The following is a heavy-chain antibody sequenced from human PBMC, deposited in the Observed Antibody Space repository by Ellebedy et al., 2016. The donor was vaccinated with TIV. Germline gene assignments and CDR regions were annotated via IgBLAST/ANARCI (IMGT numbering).Heavy chain of an antibody. D-gene: IGHD1-26*01. Sequence: AASVKVSCKASGYTFSNYFMHWVRQAPGQGLEWMGWINPNSGGTNYAQKFQGWVTMTRDTSISTAYMELSRLRSDDTAVYYCARGGSYREGFDYWGQGTLVTVSS. CDR1: GYTFSNYF. CDR2: INPNSGGT. V-gene: IGHV1-2*04. CDR3: ARGGSYREGFDY. J-gene: IGHJ4*02.